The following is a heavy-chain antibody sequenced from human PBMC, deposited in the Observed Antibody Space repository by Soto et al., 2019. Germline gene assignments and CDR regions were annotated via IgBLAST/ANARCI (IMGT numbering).Heavy chain of an antibody. CDR3: ARRGSGSYSDY. V-gene: IGHV4-39*01. CDR2: IYYSGTT. Sequence: QLQLQESGPGLVKPSETLSLTCTVSGGSISSSSYYWGWIRQPPGKGLEWIGRIYYSGTTYYNPSLKSRVTISVDTSKNQFSLKLSSVTAADTAVDYCARRGSGSYSDYWGQGTLVTFSS. D-gene: IGHD3-10*01. CDR1: GGSISSSSYY. J-gene: IGHJ4*02.